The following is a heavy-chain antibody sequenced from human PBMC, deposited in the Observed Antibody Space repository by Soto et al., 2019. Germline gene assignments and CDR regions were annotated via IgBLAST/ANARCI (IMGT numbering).Heavy chain of an antibody. J-gene: IGHJ4*02. D-gene: IGHD1-1*01. Sequence: EVQLVESGGGLIQPGGSLRLSCAASEFTVSSNFMSWVRQAPGKGLEWVSVIYSGDSTYYADSVKGRFTISRDNSKNAVYIQMNSLRAEDTAMYYCTTARGLRFDYWGQGTLVTVSS. CDR1: EFTVSSNF. V-gene: IGHV3-53*01. CDR3: TTARGLRFDY. CDR2: IYSGDST.